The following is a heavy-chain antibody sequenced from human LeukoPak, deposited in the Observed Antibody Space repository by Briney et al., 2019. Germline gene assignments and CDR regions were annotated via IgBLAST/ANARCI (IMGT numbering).Heavy chain of an antibody. V-gene: IGHV4-38-2*02. D-gene: IGHD6-13*01. Sequence: PSETLPLTCTVSGYSISSGYYWGWIRQPPGQGLEWIGSIYHSGSTYYNPSLKSRVTISVDTSKNQFSLKLSSVTAADTAVYYCARDETGTYGSYFDYWGQGTLVTVSS. CDR1: GYSISSGYY. CDR2: IYHSGST. J-gene: IGHJ4*02. CDR3: ARDETGTYGSYFDY.